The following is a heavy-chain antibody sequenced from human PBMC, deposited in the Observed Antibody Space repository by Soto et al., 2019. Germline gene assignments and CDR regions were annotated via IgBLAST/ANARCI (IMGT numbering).Heavy chain of an antibody. Sequence: DSVKVSCKASGYTFTSYGISWVRQAPGQGLEWMGWISAYNGNTNYAQKLQGRVTMTTDTSTSTAYMELRSLRSDDTAVYYCARGRYDILTGYPRAFDIWGQGTMVTVSS. CDR2: ISAYNGNT. V-gene: IGHV1-18*04. J-gene: IGHJ3*02. D-gene: IGHD3-9*01. CDR1: GYTFTSYG. CDR3: ARGRYDILTGYPRAFDI.